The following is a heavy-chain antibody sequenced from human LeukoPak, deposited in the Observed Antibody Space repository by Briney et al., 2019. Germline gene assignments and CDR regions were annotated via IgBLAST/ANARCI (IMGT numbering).Heavy chain of an antibody. CDR3: ARAKSRDVNSYREFDS. D-gene: IGHD5-24*01. CDR1: GGSISSFY. J-gene: IGHJ4*02. V-gene: IGHV4-59*01. Sequence: PSETLSLTCTVSGGSISSFYWSWIRQPPGKGLEWIGYIYYTGSTNYNPSLKSRVTISIDTSKNQFSLKLSSVTAADTAVYYCARAKSRDVNSYREFDSWGQGTLATVSS. CDR2: IYYTGST.